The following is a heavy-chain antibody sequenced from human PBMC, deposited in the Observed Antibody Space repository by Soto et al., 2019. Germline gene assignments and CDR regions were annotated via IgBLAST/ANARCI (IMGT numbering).Heavy chain of an antibody. V-gene: IGHV3-9*02. D-gene: IGHD4-17*01. CDR1: GFTADDYA. CDR3: AKDMKWGGMTTIHYFDS. Sequence: EVQLVESGGGLVQPGRSLRLSCVASGFTADDYAMHWVRQAPGKGLEWVSGISSNSDTIDYADSVKGRVTISRENAKNTLFQQMNSLRPDDTSLYYCAKDMKWGGMTTIHYFDSWGQGTVVTVSS. J-gene: IGHJ4*02. CDR2: ISSNSDTI.